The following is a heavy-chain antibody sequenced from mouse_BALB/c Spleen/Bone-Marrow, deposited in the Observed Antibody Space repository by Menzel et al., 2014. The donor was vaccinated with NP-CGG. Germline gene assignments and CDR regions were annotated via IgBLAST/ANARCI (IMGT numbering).Heavy chain of an antibody. Sequence: LVESGAELVRPGASVKISCKGSGYTFTDYAMHWVRQSHAKSLEWIGVISTYYGDASYNQKFKGKATMTVDKSSSTAYMELARLTSEDSAIYYCARDAMDYWGQGTSVTVSS. V-gene: IGHV1S137*01. J-gene: IGHJ4*01. CDR2: ISTYYGDA. CDR1: GYTFTDYA. CDR3: ARDAMDY.